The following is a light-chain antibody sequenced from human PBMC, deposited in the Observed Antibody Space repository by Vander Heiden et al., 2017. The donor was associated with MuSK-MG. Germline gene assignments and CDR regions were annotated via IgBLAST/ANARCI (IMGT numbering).Light chain of an antibody. CDR3: QQYGSPA. CDR1: QSVSSSY. Sequence: EPVLTQSPGTLSLSPGERATLSCRASQSVSSSYLAWYQQKPGQAPRLLIYGASSRATGIPDRFSGSGSGTDFTLTISRLEPEDFAVYYCQQYGSPAFGQGTRLEIK. V-gene: IGKV3-20*01. J-gene: IGKJ5*01. CDR2: GAS.